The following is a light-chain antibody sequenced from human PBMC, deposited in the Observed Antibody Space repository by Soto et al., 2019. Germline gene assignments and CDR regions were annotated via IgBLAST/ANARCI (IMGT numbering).Light chain of an antibody. CDR1: QSVSSSY. V-gene: IGKV3-20*01. J-gene: IGKJ2*01. Sequence: EIVLTQSPGTLSLSPGERATLSCRASQSVSSSYLAWYQQKPGQAPRLLIYGASSRATGIPDRFSGSGSGTAFSLTISRLEQEDFAVYYCQQYGSSPRYTFGQGTKLEIK. CDR2: GAS. CDR3: QQYGSSPRYT.